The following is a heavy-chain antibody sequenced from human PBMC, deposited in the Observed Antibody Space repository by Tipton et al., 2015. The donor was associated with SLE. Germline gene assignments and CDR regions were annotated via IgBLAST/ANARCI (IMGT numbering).Heavy chain of an antibody. CDR1: GGSISSYY. D-gene: IGHD3-22*01. CDR3: AMSSGYYYPYYYYGMDV. J-gene: IGHJ6*02. CDR2: IYTSGST. Sequence: TLSLTCTVSGGSISSYYWSWIRQPPGKGLEWIGYIYTSGSTNYTPSLKSRVTISVDTSKNLFSLKLSSVTAADTAVYYCAMSSGYYYPYYYYGMDVWGQGTTVTVSS. V-gene: IGHV4-4*09.